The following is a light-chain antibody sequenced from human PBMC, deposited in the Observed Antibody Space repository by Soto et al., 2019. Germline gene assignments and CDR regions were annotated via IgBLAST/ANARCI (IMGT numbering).Light chain of an antibody. CDR3: QQGHNWPLT. Sequence: EIVMTQSPATLSLSPGERAALSCRASQSINSELAWYQQKPGQPPRLLIYGASTRATGVPARFTGSESGSEFNLTFSGLQSEDFAVYYCQQGHNWPLTFGQGTRLEI. V-gene: IGKV3-15*01. CDR1: QSINSE. CDR2: GAS. J-gene: IGKJ2*01.